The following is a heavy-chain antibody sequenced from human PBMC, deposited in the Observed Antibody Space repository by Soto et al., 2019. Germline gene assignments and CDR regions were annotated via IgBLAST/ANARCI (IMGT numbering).Heavy chain of an antibody. J-gene: IGHJ4*02. CDR3: AGVLLESGFSPVKFDY. D-gene: IGHD3-3*01. CDR1: GATFYTYA. Sequence: SAEVSFRAAGATFYTYALSWGRQAPGQGLEWMGGIIPVYETPKYATKFQGRVTITADEPSSTALMDLSSLRFADTAVYYCAGVLLESGFSPVKFDYWGQGMLVTVSS. CDR2: IIPVYETP. V-gene: IGHV1-69*13.